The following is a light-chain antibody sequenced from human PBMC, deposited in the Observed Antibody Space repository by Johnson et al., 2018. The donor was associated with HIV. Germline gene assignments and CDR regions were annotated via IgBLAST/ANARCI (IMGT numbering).Light chain of an antibody. CDR1: SSKIGNNY. J-gene: IGLJ1*01. Sequence: QSVLTQPPSVSAAPGQKVTISCSGSSSKIGNNYVSWYQQLPETAPKLLIYKTNDRPSGIPNRFSGSKSGPSATLGITGLQTGDEADYYGGTWDSSLRAYVFGTGTKVTVL. V-gene: IGLV1-51*02. CDR3: GTWDSSLRAYV. CDR2: KTN.